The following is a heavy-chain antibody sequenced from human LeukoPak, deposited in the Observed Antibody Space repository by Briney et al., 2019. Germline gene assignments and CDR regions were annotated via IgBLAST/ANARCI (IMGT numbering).Heavy chain of an antibody. CDR1: GFIFNNYA. J-gene: IGHJ5*02. V-gene: IGHV3-23*01. D-gene: IGHD3-22*01. CDR3: AKGGSGYFLDL. Sequence: GGSLRLSCAASGFIFNNYALIWVRQAPGKGLQWVSGISNDGGGTTYADFVKGRFTISRDNSKNTLFLQMNSLRAEDTALYYCAKGGSGYFLDLWGQGTLVTVSS. CDR2: ISNDGGGT.